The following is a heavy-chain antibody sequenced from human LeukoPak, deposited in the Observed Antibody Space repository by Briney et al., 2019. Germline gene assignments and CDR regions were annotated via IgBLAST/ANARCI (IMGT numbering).Heavy chain of an antibody. CDR3: ASRHCSGGGCYFAGADPFDY. Sequence: PGGPQRLSCAASGLTVSSTYMSWLRHSPGKGLECLSVIYSGGNIYYIDSVKGRFTISRDTSKNTLYLQMNSLRAEDTAVYFCASRHCSGGGCYFAGADPFDYWGQGTLVTVSS. CDR2: IYSGGNI. D-gene: IGHD2-15*01. J-gene: IGHJ4*02. V-gene: IGHV3-53*01. CDR1: GLTVSSTY.